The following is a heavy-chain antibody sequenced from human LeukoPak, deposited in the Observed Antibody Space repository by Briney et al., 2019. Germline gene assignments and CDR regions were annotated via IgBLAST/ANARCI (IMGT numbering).Heavy chain of an antibody. J-gene: IGHJ4*02. D-gene: IGHD4-17*01. CDR2: INGSGDNT. V-gene: IGHV3-23*01. CDR3: ARDDYGETFDY. CDR1: GFTFSSYA. Sequence: AGGSLRLSCVAPGFTFSSYAMSWVRQAPGKGLEWVSDINGSGDNTYYADSVKGRFTISRDNSKNTLSLQMNSLRAEDTAIYYCARDDYGETFDYWGQGTLVTVSS.